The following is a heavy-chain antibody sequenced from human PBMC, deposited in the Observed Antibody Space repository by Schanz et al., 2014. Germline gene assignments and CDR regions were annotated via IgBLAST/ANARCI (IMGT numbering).Heavy chain of an antibody. CDR3: ARDTTWRLDL. Sequence: QVQLQESGPGLVKPSQTLSLTCSVSGGSISSGSYYWNWIRQPAGKGLEWIGRVFPNGITNYNPSLKSRVPIPLDPSKNQFSLTLTSRTAADTAVYYCARDTTWRLDLWGRGTLVTVSS. CDR2: VFPNGIT. J-gene: IGHJ2*01. V-gene: IGHV4-61*02. CDR1: GGSISSGSYY. D-gene: IGHD1-1*01.